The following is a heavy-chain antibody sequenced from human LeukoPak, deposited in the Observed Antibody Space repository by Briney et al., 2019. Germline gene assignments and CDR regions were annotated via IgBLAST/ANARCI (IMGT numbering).Heavy chain of an antibody. J-gene: IGHJ4*02. D-gene: IGHD6-6*01. V-gene: IGHV4-59*01. CDR3: ATVPHSTSSDY. Sequence: SETLSLTCTVSGASFSSYYWSWIRQPPGKGLEWIGYIYYSGSTNYNPSLKSRVTISVDTSKYQFSLKLSSVTAADTAVYYCATVPHSTSSDYWGQGTLVTVSS. CDR1: GASFSSYY. CDR2: IYYSGST.